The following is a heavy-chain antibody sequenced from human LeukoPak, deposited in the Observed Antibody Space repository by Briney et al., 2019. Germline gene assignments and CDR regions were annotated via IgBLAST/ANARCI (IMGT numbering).Heavy chain of an antibody. V-gene: IGHV1-2*02. D-gene: IGHD4-17*01. Sequence: GASVKVSCKASGYTFTGYYMHWVRQAPGQGLEWMGWINPNSGGTNYAQKFQGRVTMTRDTSISTAYMELSRLRSDDTAVYYCARVPSGDYEYYFDYWGQGTLVTVSS. CDR2: INPNSGGT. CDR3: ARVPSGDYEYYFDY. CDR1: GYTFTGYY. J-gene: IGHJ4*02.